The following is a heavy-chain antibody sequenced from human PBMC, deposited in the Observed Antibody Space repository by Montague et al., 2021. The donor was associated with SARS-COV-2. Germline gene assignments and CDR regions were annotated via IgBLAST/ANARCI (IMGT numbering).Heavy chain of an antibody. CDR3: SSHCGGGRCYFGMDV. V-gene: IGHV4-34*12. J-gene: IGHJ6*02. D-gene: IGHD2-15*01. Sequence: SETLSLTCAVSGGSFSSYWCWIRQPPGRGLEWVGQIIHCRGTTYNPSLQNRLTIPVDTSKNQVSLKLVSLTAADAAVYYLSSHCGGGRCYFGMDVWGQGTTVTVSS. CDR1: GGSFSSY. CDR2: IIHCRGT.